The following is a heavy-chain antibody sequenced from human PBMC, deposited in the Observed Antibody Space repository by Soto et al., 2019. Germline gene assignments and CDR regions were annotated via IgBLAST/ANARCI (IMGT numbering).Heavy chain of an antibody. J-gene: IGHJ4*02. Sequence: QITLKESGPTLVKPTQTLTLTCTFSGFSLSTSGVGVGWIRQPPGKALEWLALIYWDDDKRYSPSLKSRLTITKATSKNQVVLTMTNMDPVDTATYYCAHRRLSYSSGWYGVYFDYWGQGTLVTVSS. V-gene: IGHV2-5*02. D-gene: IGHD6-19*01. CDR2: IYWDDDK. CDR1: GFSLSTSGVG. CDR3: AHRRLSYSSGWYGVYFDY.